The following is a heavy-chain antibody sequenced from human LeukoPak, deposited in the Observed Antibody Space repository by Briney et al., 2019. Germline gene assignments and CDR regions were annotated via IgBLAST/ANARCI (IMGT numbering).Heavy chain of an antibody. J-gene: IGHJ4*02. V-gene: IGHV4-39*01. CDR3: AKSGGYGLIDY. CDR1: GASISGSGYY. Sequence: ETLSLTCAVSGASISGSGYYLGWIRQPPGKGLEWIGNIYYTGNTYYNASLQSRVTISIDTSKNQFSLRLNSVTAADTAMYYCAKSGGYGLIDYWGQGTLVTVSS. D-gene: IGHD1-26*01. CDR2: IYYTGNT.